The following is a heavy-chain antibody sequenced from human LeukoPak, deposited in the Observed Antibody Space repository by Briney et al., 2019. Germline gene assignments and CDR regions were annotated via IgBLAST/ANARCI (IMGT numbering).Heavy chain of an antibody. Sequence: SETLSLTCTVSGSSISGYYWTWIRQPPGKGLEWIGYIYYLGGTNYNPSLKSRVTISLDTSKNQFSLKLSSVTAADTAVYYCARRSYGSASPLRMDVWGQGTTVTVSS. V-gene: IGHV4-59*08. CDR2: IYYLGGT. D-gene: IGHD3-10*01. CDR1: GSSISGYY. CDR3: ARRSYGSASPLRMDV. J-gene: IGHJ6*02.